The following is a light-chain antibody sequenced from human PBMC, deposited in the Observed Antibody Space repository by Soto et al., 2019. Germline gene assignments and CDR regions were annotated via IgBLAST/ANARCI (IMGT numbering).Light chain of an antibody. CDR1: SGSIASNY. V-gene: IGLV6-57*01. J-gene: IGLJ3*02. Sequence: NFMLTQPHSVSESPGKTVTISCTRSSGSIASNYVQWYQQRPGSSPTTVIYEDNQRPSGVPDRFSGSIDSSSISASLTISGLETEDEADYYCQSYDATNQVFGGGTKLTVL. CDR2: EDN. CDR3: QSYDATNQV.